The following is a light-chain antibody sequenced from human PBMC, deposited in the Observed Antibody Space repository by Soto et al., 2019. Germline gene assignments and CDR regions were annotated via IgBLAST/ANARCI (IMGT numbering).Light chain of an antibody. CDR2: GAS. Sequence: EIVLTQSPGTLSLSPGERATLSCRASQTIKNNYLAWFQQKPGQAPRLLIYGASSRATGIPDRFSGIGSGTDFTLTISRLEPEDFAVYYCQQYGRSITFSQGTRLEIK. CDR1: QTIKNNY. V-gene: IGKV3-20*01. J-gene: IGKJ5*01. CDR3: QQYGRSIT.